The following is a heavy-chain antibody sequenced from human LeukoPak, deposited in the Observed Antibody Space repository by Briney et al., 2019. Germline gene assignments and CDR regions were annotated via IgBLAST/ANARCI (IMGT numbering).Heavy chain of an antibody. CDR1: GFTFSSYA. D-gene: IGHD3-22*01. CDR3: AKDLYYYDSGRAFDY. J-gene: IGHJ4*02. Sequence: GGSLRLSCAASGFTFSSYAMSWVRQAPGKGLEWVSAISGSGGSTYYADSVKGRFTISRDNSKNTLYLQMNSLRAEDTAVYYCAKDLYYYDSGRAFDYWGQGTLVTVSS. V-gene: IGHV3-23*01. CDR2: ISGSGGST.